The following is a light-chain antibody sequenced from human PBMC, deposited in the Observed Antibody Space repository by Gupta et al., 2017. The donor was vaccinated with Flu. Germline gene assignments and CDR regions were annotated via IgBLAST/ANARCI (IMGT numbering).Light chain of an antibody. CDR2: SAS. Sequence: DIQMTQSPSSLSAAVGDRVTITCRASQGISNYLAWYQQKTGKVPKLLVYSASTLQSGVPSRFSGSGGGANYSITISSLLPEDGVTYYCKKYNSDPPWTFGQGTKVEIK. CDR3: KKYNSDPPWT. V-gene: IGKV1-27*01. CDR1: QGISNY. J-gene: IGKJ1*01.